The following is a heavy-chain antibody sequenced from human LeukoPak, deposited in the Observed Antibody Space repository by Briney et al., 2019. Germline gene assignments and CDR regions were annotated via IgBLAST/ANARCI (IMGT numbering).Heavy chain of an antibody. Sequence: PSETLSLTCAVYGGSFSGYYWNWIRQPPGKGLEWIGEINHSGSTNYNPSLKSRVTISVDTSKNQFSLKLSSVTAADTAVYYCARGGGGDYEFDYWGQGTLVTVSS. CDR3: ARGGGGDYEFDY. CDR1: GGSFSGYY. D-gene: IGHD4-17*01. CDR2: INHSGST. V-gene: IGHV4-34*01. J-gene: IGHJ4*02.